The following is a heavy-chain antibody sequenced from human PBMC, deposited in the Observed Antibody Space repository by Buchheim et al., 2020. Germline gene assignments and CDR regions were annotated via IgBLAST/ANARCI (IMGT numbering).Heavy chain of an antibody. CDR2: ICSTGTT. V-gene: IGHV4-39*07. CDR3: ARDPYYYDNSGYKYFFDY. J-gene: IGHJ4*02. CDR1: GGSIDSRNYY. Sequence: QLQLQESGPGLVKPSETLSLTCTVSGGSIDSRNYYWGWIRQPPGEGLGWIGTICSTGTTYYNPSLKGRVTIYLDTSKNPFSLKLSSVTAADTAVYYCARDPYYYDNSGYKYFFDYWGQGIL. D-gene: IGHD3-22*01.